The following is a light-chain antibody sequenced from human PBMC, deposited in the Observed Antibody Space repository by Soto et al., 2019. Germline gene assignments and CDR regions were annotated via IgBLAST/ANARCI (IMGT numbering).Light chain of an antibody. CDR3: VAWDDSLNGYVV. CDR1: SSNIGSNT. V-gene: IGLV1-44*01. Sequence: QSVLTQPPSASATPGQRVTISCSGSSSNIGSNTVNWYQQLPGTAPKLVIYSNNQRPSGVPDRFSGSKSGTSASLAISGLQSEDEADYYCVAWDDSLNGYVVFGGGTKVTV. J-gene: IGLJ2*01. CDR2: SNN.